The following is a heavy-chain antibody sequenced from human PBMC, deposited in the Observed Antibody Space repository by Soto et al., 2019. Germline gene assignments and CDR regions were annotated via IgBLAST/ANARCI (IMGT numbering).Heavy chain of an antibody. CDR2: LRTYDGHT. CDR1: GYTFTTYA. CDR3: ARDRLHTSSSNTFDY. V-gene: IGHV1-18*04. J-gene: IGHJ4*02. D-gene: IGHD6-6*01. Sequence: ASVKVSCKASGYTFTTYAISWVRQAPGQGLEWMGWLRTYDGHTDYAPNLRGRVTMTTDTSTNTAYMELGSLRSDDTAVYYCARDRLHTSSSNTFDYWGPGALVTVSS.